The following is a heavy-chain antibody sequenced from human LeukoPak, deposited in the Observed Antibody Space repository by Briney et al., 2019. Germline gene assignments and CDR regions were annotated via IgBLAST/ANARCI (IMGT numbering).Heavy chain of an antibody. D-gene: IGHD3-16*01. J-gene: IGHJ4*02. CDR2: ISSSSSTI. V-gene: IGHV3-48*04. CDR3: ASNSITGDY. CDR1: GFTFSSYS. Sequence: GGSLRLSCAASGFTFSSYSMNWVRQAPGRGLEWASYISSSSSTIYYADSVKGRFTISRDNAKNSLYLQMNSLRAEDTAVYYCASNSITGDYWGQGTLVTVSS.